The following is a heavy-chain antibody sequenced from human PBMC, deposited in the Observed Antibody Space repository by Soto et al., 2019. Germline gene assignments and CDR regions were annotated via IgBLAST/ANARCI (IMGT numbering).Heavy chain of an antibody. D-gene: IGHD5-12*01. V-gene: IGHV1-18*01. CDR3: ARGAVGDGYNWYYGMDV. CDR1: GYTFTSYG. Sequence: QVRLVQSGAEVKKPGASVKVSCKASGYTFTSYGISWVRQAPGQGLEWMGWISAYNGNTNYAQKLQGRVTMTTDTSTSTAYMELRSLRSDDTAVYYCARGAVGDGYNWYYGMDVWGQGTTVTVSS. CDR2: ISAYNGNT. J-gene: IGHJ6*02.